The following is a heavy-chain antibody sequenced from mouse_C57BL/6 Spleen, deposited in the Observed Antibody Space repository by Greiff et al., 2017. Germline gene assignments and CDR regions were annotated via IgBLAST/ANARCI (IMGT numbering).Heavy chain of an antibody. V-gene: IGHV1-26*01. J-gene: IGHJ2*01. CDR2: INPNNGGT. CDR1: GYTFTDYY. D-gene: IGHD3-2*02. CDR3: ASLLDSSGYVGNFDY. Sequence: VQLQQSGPELVKPGASVKISCKASGYTFTDYYMNWVKQSHGKSLEWIGDINPNNGGTSYNQKFKGKATLTVDKSSSTAYMELRSLTSEDSAVYYCASLLDSSGYVGNFDYWGQGTTLTVSS.